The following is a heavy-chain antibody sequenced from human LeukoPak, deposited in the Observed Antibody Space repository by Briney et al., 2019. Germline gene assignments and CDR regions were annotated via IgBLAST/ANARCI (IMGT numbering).Heavy chain of an antibody. CDR2: IGTAGDT. CDR3: ARAESRSGTTPYYYGMDV. J-gene: IGHJ6*02. D-gene: IGHD1-1*01. CDR1: GFTFSSYD. Sequence: PGGSLRLSCAASGFTFSSYDMHWVRQAAGKGLEWVSAIGTAGDTYYPGSVKGRFTISRENAKNSLYLQMNSLRAGDTAVYYCARAESRSGTTPYYYGMDVWGQGTTVTVSS. V-gene: IGHV3-13*01.